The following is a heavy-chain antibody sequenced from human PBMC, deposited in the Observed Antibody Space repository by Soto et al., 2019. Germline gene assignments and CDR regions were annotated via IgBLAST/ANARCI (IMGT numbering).Heavy chain of an antibody. D-gene: IGHD2-15*01. CDR2: IGAARDP. V-gene: IGHV3-13*05. CDR3: AKAVVVGQKSWVNYLDS. CDR1: GFTFSDYD. J-gene: IGHJ4*02. Sequence: PGGSLRLSCTASGFTFSDYDMHWVRQGSGKGLEWVSTIGAARDPYYTGSVKGRFTISRENARNSMFLQMNSVTVGDTAVYYCAKAVVVGQKSWVNYLDSWGQGTLVTVS.